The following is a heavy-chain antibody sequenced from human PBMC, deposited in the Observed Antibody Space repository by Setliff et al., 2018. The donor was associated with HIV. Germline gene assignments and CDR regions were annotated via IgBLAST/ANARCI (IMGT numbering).Heavy chain of an antibody. V-gene: IGHV4-59*08. D-gene: IGHD3-10*01. J-gene: IGHJ6*03. Sequence: SETLSLTCTVSGASMRDYYWTWIRQSPGKGLEWIGHIFHTGSATYNPSLRSRLTMSIDTSSGQFSLRLTSVTAADTAVYYCARQITMVRGVYQPYYYYYMDVWGKGTTVTVSS. CDR3: ARQITMVRGVYQPYYYYYMDV. CDR2: IFHTGSA. CDR1: GASMRDYY.